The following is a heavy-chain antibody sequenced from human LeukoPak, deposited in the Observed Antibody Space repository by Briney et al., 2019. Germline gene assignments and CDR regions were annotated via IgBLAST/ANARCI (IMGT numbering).Heavy chain of an antibody. V-gene: IGHV1-2*02. J-gene: IGHJ4*02. CDR3: ARVGYDFWSGYYSLRAPANIDY. CDR2: INPNSGGT. D-gene: IGHD3-3*01. CDR1: GYTFTGYY. Sequence: ASVKVSCKASGYTFTGYYMHWVRQAPGQGLEWMGWINPNSGGTNYAQKFQGRVTMTRDTSISTAYMEQSRLRSDDTAVYYCARVGYDFWSGYYSLRAPANIDYWGQGTLVTVSS.